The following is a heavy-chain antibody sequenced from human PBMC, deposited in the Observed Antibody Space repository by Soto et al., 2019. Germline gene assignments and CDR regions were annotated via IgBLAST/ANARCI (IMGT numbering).Heavy chain of an antibody. J-gene: IGHJ4*02. CDR1: GYTFTSYA. V-gene: IGHV1-3*01. CDR3: ANGXXTLXLDHY. D-gene: IGHD1-26*01. Sequence: ASVKVSCKASGYTFTSYAMHWVRQAPGQRLEWMGWINAGNGNRKYSQKFQGRVTITRDTSASTAYVELSSLRSEDTAVYYCANGXXTLXLDHYWGQGTLVTVSS. CDR2: INAGNGNR.